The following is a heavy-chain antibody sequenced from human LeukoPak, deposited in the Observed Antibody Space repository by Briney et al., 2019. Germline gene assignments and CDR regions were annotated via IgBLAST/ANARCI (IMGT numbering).Heavy chain of an antibody. J-gene: IGHJ4*02. V-gene: IGHV4-39*01. D-gene: IGHD6-19*01. CDR1: GGSVSSSSYY. CDR3: ARRGGSGWDTFDY. CDR2: IYYSGST. Sequence: KPSETLSLTCTVSGGSVSSSSYYWGWIRQPPGKGLEWIGSIYYSGSTYYNPSLKSRVTISVDTSKNQFSLKLSSVTAAGTAVYYCARRGGSGWDTFDYWGQGTLVTVSS.